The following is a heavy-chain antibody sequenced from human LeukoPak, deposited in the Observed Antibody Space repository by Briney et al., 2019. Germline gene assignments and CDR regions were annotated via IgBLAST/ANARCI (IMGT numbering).Heavy chain of an antibody. CDR1: GFTFSGNY. CDR3: AREYGGSTPGAFDL. CDR2: LHSGGTT. J-gene: IGHJ3*01. Sequence: GGSLRLSCAASGFTFSGNYMTWVRQAPGKGLEWVSFLHSGGTTYYADSVKGRFTISRDSSKNTLYLEMNGLRAEDTAVYYCAREYGGSTPGAFDLWGQGTMVTVSS. D-gene: IGHD3-16*01. V-gene: IGHV3-53*01.